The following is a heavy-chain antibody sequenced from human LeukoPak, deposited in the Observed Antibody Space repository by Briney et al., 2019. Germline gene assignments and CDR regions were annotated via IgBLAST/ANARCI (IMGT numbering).Heavy chain of an antibody. CDR3: AKEGYYYDSSGYYYFDY. CDR1: GFTFNIYD. D-gene: IGHD3-22*01. V-gene: IGHV3-30*18. J-gene: IGHJ4*01. Sequence: GGSLRLSCAASGFTFNIYDMHWVRQAPGKGLEWVALISHDGSYKYYADSVKGRVTISRDNSKNTLSLQMSSLRADDTAIYYCAKEGYYYDSSGYYYFDYWGQGTLVTVPS. CDR2: ISHDGSYK.